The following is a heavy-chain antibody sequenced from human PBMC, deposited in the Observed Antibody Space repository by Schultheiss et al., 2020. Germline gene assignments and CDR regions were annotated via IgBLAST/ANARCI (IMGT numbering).Heavy chain of an antibody. CDR2: INTDGIST. Sequence: GGSLRLSCAASGFTFSASWMHWVRQAPGKGLMWVSRINTDGISTSYADSVKGRFTISRDNAKNTLYLQMNSLRAEDTAVYYCVRDSFFRSMYYGMDVWGQGTTVNVSS. D-gene: IGHD2/OR15-2a*01. J-gene: IGHJ6*02. CDR3: VRDSFFRSMYYGMDV. CDR1: GFTFSASW. V-gene: IGHV3-74*01.